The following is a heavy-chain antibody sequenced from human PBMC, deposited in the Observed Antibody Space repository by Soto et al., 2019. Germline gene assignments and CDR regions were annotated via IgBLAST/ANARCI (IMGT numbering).Heavy chain of an antibody. CDR1: GGSISSGGYY. CDR2: IYYSGST. D-gene: IGHD3-10*01. CDR3: ARESYPRKFDY. J-gene: IGHJ4*02. V-gene: IGHV4-31*03. Sequence: SETLSLTCTVSGGSISSGGYYWSWIRQHPGKGLEWIGYIYYSGSTYYNPSLKSRVTISVDTSKNQFSLKLSSVTAADTAVYYCARESYPRKFDYWGQGTLVTVSS.